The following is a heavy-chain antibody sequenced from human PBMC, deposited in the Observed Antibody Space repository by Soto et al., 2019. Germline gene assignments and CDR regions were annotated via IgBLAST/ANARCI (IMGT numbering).Heavy chain of an antibody. D-gene: IGHD6-6*01. CDR3: VRRAEGRPGDGYYYVALDV. Sequence: GESLKISCQGSGYSYTSYWIGWVRQRPGRGLEWMGIINPADSETNYIPSFQGQVTISADRSTSTAFLQWSTLKASDTAMYYCVRRAEGRPGDGYYYVALDVWGQGTTVTVSS. CDR1: GYSYTSYW. J-gene: IGHJ6*02. V-gene: IGHV5-51*01. CDR2: INPADSET.